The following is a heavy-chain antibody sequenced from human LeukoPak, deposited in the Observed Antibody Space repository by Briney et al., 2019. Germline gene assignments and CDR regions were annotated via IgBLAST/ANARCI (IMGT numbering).Heavy chain of an antibody. J-gene: IGHJ4*02. CDR1: GFTFSDYY. D-gene: IGHD6-13*01. CDR2: ITGSSSHI. Sequence: GGSLRLSCEASGFTFSDYYMSWIRQAPGKGQEWISYITGSSSHINYAASVKGRFTISRDNAKKSVYLQMDSRRAEDTAVYYCARDQIGSWWGQGTLVIVSS. V-gene: IGHV3-11*06. CDR3: ARDQIGSW.